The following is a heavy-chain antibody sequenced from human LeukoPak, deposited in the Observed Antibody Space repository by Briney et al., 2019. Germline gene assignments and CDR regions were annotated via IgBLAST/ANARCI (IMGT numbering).Heavy chain of an antibody. D-gene: IGHD3-10*01. CDR3: ATSMVRGVRYGMDV. V-gene: IGHV1-24*01. Sequence: ASVKVSCKVSGYTLTELSMHWVRQAPGKGLEWMGGFDPEDGETIYAQKFQGRVTMTEDTSTDTAHMELSSLRSEDTAVYYCATSMVRGVRYGMDVWGKGTTVTVSS. CDR1: GYTLTELS. J-gene: IGHJ6*04. CDR2: FDPEDGET.